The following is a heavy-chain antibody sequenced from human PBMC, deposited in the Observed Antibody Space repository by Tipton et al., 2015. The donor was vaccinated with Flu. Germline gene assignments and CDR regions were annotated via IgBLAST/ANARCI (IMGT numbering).Heavy chain of an antibody. Sequence: QLVQSGAEVKTPGASVKVSCKASGYTFTGYNMHWVRQAPGQGLEWMGIIYLAGGGISYAQKFQGRVIMTRDRSTGTVHMELSTLRSDDTAMYYCARDKGGGTYTFDVWGQGTMVTVSS. CDR1: GYTFTGYN. CDR2: IYLAGGGI. V-gene: IGHV1-46*01. J-gene: IGHJ3*01. D-gene: IGHD1-1*01. CDR3: ARDKGGGTYTFDV.